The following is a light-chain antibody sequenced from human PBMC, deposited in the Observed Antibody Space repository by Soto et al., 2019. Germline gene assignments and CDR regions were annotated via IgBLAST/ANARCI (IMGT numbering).Light chain of an antibody. CDR1: SSNIGAGYD. CDR2: GNS. V-gene: IGLV1-40*01. Sequence: QSELTQPPSVVGAAGQRVTISCTGSSSNIGAGYDVHWYQQLPGTAPKLLIYGNSNRPSGVPDRFSGSKSGTSASLAITGLQAEDEADYYCQSYDSSLSGFYVFGTGTKVTVL. J-gene: IGLJ1*01. CDR3: QSYDSSLSGFYV.